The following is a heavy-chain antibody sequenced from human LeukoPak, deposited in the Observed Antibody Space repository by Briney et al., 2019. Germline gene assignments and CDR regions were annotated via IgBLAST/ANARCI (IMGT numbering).Heavy chain of an antibody. CDR3: ARDQLGGGDDD. CDR2: INPSGGST. V-gene: IGHV1-46*01. CDR1: GGTFSSYA. J-gene: IGHJ4*02. Sequence: ASVKVSCKASGGTFSSYAISWVRQAPGQGLEWMGIINPSGGSTSYAQKFQGRVTMTRDMSTNTVYMELSSLRSEDTAVYYCARDQLGGGDDDWGQGTLVTVSS. D-gene: IGHD2-21*02.